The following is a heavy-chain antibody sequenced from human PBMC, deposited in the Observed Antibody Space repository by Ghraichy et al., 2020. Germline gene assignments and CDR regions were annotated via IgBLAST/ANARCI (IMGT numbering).Heavy chain of an antibody. CDR3: AKSPYDSSGYYYPRLVADDY. V-gene: IGHV3-23*01. CDR2: ISGSGGST. D-gene: IGHD3-22*01. CDR1: GFTFSSYA. Sequence: GGSLRLSCAASGFTFSSYAMSWVRQAPGKGLEWVSAISGSGGSTYYADSVKGRFTISRDNSKNTLYLQMNSLRAEDTAVYYCAKSPYDSSGYYYPRLVADDYWGQGTLVTVSS. J-gene: IGHJ4*02.